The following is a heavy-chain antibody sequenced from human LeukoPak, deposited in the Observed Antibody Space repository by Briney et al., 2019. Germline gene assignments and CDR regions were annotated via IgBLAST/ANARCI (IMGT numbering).Heavy chain of an antibody. CDR3: ARDVTYHGGDWFDP. J-gene: IGHJ5*02. D-gene: IGHD4-23*01. CDR1: GFSFSTYE. V-gene: IGHV3-48*03. Sequence: GGSLRLCCAASGFSFSTYEMNWVRQAPGKGLEWVSYISSSGTTKDHADSVKGRFTISRDNAKNSLYLQMNSLRAEDTAVYYCARDVTYHGGDWFDPWGQGTLVTVSS. CDR2: ISSSGTTK.